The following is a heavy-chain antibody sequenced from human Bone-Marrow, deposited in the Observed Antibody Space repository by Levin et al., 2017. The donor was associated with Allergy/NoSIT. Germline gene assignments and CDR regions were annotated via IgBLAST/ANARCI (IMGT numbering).Heavy chain of an antibody. CDR1: GGSFSDYY. CDR3: AGRGAVLGGDY. Sequence: TSSETLSLTCAVYGGSFSDYYWSWIRQPPGKGLECIGEINHSESTNYNPSLESRVTILVDTSKNQFSLKLSSVTAADTAVYYCAGRGAVLGGDYWGQGTLVTVSS. D-gene: IGHD3-10*01. V-gene: IGHV4-34*01. CDR2: INHSEST. J-gene: IGHJ4*02.